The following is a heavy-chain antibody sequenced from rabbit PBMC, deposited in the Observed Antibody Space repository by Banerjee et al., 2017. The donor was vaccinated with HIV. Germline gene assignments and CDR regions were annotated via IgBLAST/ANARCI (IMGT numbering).Heavy chain of an antibody. CDR1: GFSFSSTYW. V-gene: IGHV1S40*01. Sequence: QSLEESGGGLVKPGASLKLSCKASGFSFSSTYWICWVRQAPGKGLEWIACIYGGSSGRTYYASWAKGRFTISKTSSTTVTLQMTSLTAADTATYFCARALASVGNYAWDLWGPGTLVTVS. J-gene: IGHJ6*01. CDR3: ARALASVGNYAWDL. CDR2: IYGGSSGRT. D-gene: IGHD6-1*01.